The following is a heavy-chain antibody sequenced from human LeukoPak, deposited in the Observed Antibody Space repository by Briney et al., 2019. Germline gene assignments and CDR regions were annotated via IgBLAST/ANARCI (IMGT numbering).Heavy chain of an antibody. CDR3: ARDDYPPHYYDSSGYWYYYYGMDV. CDR1: GFTFSSYW. D-gene: IGHD3-22*01. CDR2: IKQDGSEK. J-gene: IGHJ6*02. Sequence: PGGSLRLSCAASGFTFSSYWMSWVRQAPGKGLERVANIKQDGSEKYYVDSVKGRFTISRDNAKNSLYLQMNSLRAEDTAVYYCARDDYPPHYYDSSGYWYYYYGMDVWGQGTTVTVSS. V-gene: IGHV3-7*01.